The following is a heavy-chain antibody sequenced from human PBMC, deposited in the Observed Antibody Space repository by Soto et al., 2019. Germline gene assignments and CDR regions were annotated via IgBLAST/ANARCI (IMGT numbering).Heavy chain of an antibody. J-gene: IGHJ5*02. Sequence: PGGSLRLSCAASGFTFSSYGMHWVRQAPGKGLEWVAVIWYDGSNKYYADSVKGRFTISRDNSKNTLYLQMNSLRAEDTAVYYCARDSSTTLWFGELLPTYWFDPWGQGTLVTVSS. D-gene: IGHD3-10*01. CDR3: ARDSSTTLWFGELLPTYWFDP. V-gene: IGHV3-33*01. CDR1: GFTFSSYG. CDR2: IWYDGSNK.